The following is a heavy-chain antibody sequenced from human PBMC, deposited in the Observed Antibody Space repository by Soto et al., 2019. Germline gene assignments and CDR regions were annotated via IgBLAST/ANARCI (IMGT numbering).Heavy chain of an antibody. CDR1: GFSLTTSGMC. Sequence: VSGPTLVNPTQTLTLTCTFSGFSLTTSGMCVGWIRQPPGKALEWLARIDWDDDKYYSTSLKTRLTISKDTSKNQVVLTMTNMDPVDTATYYCARIRASSGSCDYWGQGTLVTVS. CDR2: IDWDDDK. CDR3: ARIRASSGSCDY. D-gene: IGHD6-25*01. J-gene: IGHJ4*02. V-gene: IGHV2-70*11.